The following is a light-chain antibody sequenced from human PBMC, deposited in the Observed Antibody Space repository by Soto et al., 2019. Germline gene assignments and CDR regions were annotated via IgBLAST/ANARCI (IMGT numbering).Light chain of an antibody. CDR3: SSYTSSSTLYV. J-gene: IGLJ1*01. Sequence: QSALTQPASVSGSPGQSITISWTGTSGDVGDNNYVSWYQQHPGKAPKLMIYDVTHRPSGISNRFSGSKSGNTASLTISGLQAEDEADYYCSSYTSSSTLYVFGSGTKLTVL. CDR2: DVT. CDR1: SGDVGDNNY. V-gene: IGLV2-14*01.